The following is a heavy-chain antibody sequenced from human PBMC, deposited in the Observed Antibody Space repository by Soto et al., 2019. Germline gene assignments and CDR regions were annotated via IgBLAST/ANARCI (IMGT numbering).Heavy chain of an antibody. V-gene: IGHV3-23*01. J-gene: IGHJ6*02. CDR2: ISGSGGST. CDR3: ASAAREYYYYGMDV. Sequence: EVHLLESGGGLVQPGGSLRLSCAASGFTFSSYAMSWVRQAPGKGLEWVSAISGSGGSTYYADSVKGRFTISRDNSKNTLYLQMNSLRAEDTAVYYCASAAREYYYYGMDVWGQGTTVTVSS. CDR1: GFTFSSYA.